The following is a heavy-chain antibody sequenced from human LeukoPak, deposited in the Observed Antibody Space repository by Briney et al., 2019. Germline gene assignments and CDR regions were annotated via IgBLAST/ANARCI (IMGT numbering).Heavy chain of an antibody. D-gene: IGHD2/OR15-2a*01. J-gene: IGHJ6*01. CDR1: GFTFSSYA. CDR3: AKSLQGGAHVIYGGMDV. V-gene: IGHV3-23*01. Sequence: GGSLRLSCAASGFTFSSYAMSWVRQAPGKGLEWVSAISGSGGSTYYADSVKGRFTISRDNSKNTLYLQMNSLRAEDTAVYYCAKSLQGGAHVIYGGMDVWGQGTTVTASS. CDR2: ISGSGGST.